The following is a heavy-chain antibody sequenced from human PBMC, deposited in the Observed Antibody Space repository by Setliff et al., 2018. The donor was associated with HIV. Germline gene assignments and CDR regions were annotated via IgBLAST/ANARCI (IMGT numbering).Heavy chain of an antibody. V-gene: IGHV3-23*01. J-gene: IGHJ4*02. Sequence: GSLRLSCAASGFTFSNYAMSWVRQAPGEGLEWVSAILSTGERTFYADSVKGRFTISRDNSKNTVYLQMNSLRAEDAAEYYCAKTYYYNSSGYYYFDSWGRGILVTVSS. CDR1: GFTFSNYA. CDR2: ILSTGERT. CDR3: AKTYYYNSSGYYYFDS. D-gene: IGHD3-22*01.